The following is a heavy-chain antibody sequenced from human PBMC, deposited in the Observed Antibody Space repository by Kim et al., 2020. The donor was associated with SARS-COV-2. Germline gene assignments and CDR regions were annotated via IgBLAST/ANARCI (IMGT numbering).Heavy chain of an antibody. J-gene: IGHJ4*02. Sequence: SGATTYHPPHKSRVTISEAPSKNQFSLRLSSVTAADTAVYYCARNWGDVWGQGTLVTVSS. CDR3: ARNWGDV. CDR2: SGAT. V-gene: IGHV4-31*02. D-gene: IGHD7-27*01.